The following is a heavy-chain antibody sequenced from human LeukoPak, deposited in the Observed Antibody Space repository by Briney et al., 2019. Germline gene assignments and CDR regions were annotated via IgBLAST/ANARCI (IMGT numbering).Heavy chain of an antibody. J-gene: IGHJ4*02. CDR1: GFTFSSYS. Sequence: GGSLRLSCAASGFTFSSYSMNWVRQAPGKGLEWVASISSSSSYTNYADSVKGRFTISRENAKNSMYMQMNRQRAEDTVVYYCARSQSSSSRSCVYRGQGTLVTVSS. CDR2: ISSSSSYT. CDR3: ARSQSSSSRSCVY. V-gene: IGHV3-21*01. D-gene: IGHD6-6*01.